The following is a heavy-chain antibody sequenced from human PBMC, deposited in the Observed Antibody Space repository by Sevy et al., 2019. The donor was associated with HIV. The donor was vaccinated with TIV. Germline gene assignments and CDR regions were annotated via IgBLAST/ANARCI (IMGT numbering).Heavy chain of an antibody. J-gene: IGHJ4*02. V-gene: IGHV3-30*04. CDR3: AGVDEQRGIRLYYVDD. D-gene: IGHD3-3*01. Sequence: GGSLRLSCAASGFTFSNYAMHWVRQAPGKGLEWVAVISYDGSNKYYADSVKGRFTISRDNSKNTLYLQMNSLRAEDTAVYYWAGVDEQRGIRLYYVDDWGQGTLVTVSS. CDR1: GFTFSNYA. CDR2: ISYDGSNK.